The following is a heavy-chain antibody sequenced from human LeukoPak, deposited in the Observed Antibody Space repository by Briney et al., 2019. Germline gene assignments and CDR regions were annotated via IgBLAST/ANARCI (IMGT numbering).Heavy chain of an antibody. CDR2: IYHSGTT. V-gene: IGHV4-38-2*02. J-gene: IGHJ4*02. Sequence: SETLSLTCTVSGYSISSGYYWGWIRQSPGKGLEWIGNIYHSGTTNYNPSLKSRVTISVDTSKNQFSLKLSSVTAADTAVYYCARGGKGIRLGFDYWGQGTLVTVSS. CDR1: GYSISSGYY. D-gene: IGHD6-25*01. CDR3: ARGGKGIRLGFDY.